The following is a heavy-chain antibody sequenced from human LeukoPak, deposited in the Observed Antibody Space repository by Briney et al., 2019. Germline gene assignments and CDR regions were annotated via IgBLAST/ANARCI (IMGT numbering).Heavy chain of an antibody. Sequence: PGGSLRLSCAASGFPFSEYSMNWVRQAPGKGLEWVSYIDSSSTIYYADSVKGRFTISRDNAENSLYLQLNSLRAEDTAVYYCARGPYDYGEYIDYWGQGTLVTVSS. D-gene: IGHD4-17*01. CDR2: IDSSSTI. V-gene: IGHV3-69-1*01. CDR3: ARGPYDYGEYIDY. CDR1: GFPFSEYS. J-gene: IGHJ4*02.